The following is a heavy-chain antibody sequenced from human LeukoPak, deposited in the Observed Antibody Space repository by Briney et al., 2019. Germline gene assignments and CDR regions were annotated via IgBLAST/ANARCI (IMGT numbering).Heavy chain of an antibody. D-gene: IGHD1-26*01. V-gene: IGHV3-7*05. CDR3: AYRNNFEY. CDR1: GFSFSGHW. Sequence: GGSLRLSCAASGFSFSGHWMNWVRQPPGKGLEWVSNIKADGSEKYYVDSVKGRFTISRDDAKRTVDLQMDNLRAEDTAIYYCAYRNNFEYWGQGALVTVSS. J-gene: IGHJ4*02. CDR2: IKADGSEK.